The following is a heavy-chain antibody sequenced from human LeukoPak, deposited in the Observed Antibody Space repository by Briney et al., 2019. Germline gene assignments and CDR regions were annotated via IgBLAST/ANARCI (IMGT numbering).Heavy chain of an antibody. CDR1: GFTFSSYA. CDR2: ISGSGGST. V-gene: IGHV3-23*01. Sequence: GGSLRLSCAAPGFTFSSYAMSWVRQAPGKGLEWVSAISGSGGSTYYADSVKGRFTISRDNSKNTLYLQMNSLRAEDTAVYYCARDSSSGWYHAYWGQGTLVTVSS. D-gene: IGHD6-19*01. J-gene: IGHJ4*02. CDR3: ARDSSSGWYHAY.